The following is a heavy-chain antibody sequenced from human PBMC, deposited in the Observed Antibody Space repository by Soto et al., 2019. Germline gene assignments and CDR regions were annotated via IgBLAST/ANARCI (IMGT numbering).Heavy chain of an antibody. V-gene: IGHV1-69*01. Sequence: QVHLVQSGAEVKKPGSSVKFSCKASAGTFSSYGISWVRQAPGQGLEWMGGIIPMYGTATHTQNFQGRLTITADESTSTTYIELSSLRSEDTAVYFCARSVGGTTLSYLDLWGQGTLVTVAS. CDR3: ARSVGGTTLSYLDL. D-gene: IGHD1-26*01. CDR2: IIPMYGTA. J-gene: IGHJ4*02. CDR1: AGTFSSYG.